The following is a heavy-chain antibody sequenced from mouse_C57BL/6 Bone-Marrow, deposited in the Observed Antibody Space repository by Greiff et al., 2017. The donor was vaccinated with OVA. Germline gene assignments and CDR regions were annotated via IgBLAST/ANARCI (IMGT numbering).Heavy chain of an antibody. V-gene: IGHV1-74*01. CDR3: ARGDSIYTVVARPMDY. D-gene: IGHD1-1*01. CDR1: GYTFTSYW. J-gene: IGHJ4*01. CDR2: IHPSDSDT. Sequence: VQLQQPGAELVKPGASVKVSCKASGYTFTSYWMHWVKQRPGQGLEWIGRIHPSDSDTNYNQKFKGKATLTVDKSSSTAYMQLSSLTSEDSAVYYCARGDSIYTVVARPMDYWGQGTPVTVCS.